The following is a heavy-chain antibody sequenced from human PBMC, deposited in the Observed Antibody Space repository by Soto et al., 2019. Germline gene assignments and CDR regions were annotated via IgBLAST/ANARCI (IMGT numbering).Heavy chain of an antibody. D-gene: IGHD1-26*01. CDR3: AKARTDQSGTYFPFDY. V-gene: IGHV3-23*01. J-gene: IGHJ4*02. CDR1: GFTFSSYG. Sequence: GGSLRLSCAASGFTFSSYGMHWVRQAPGKGLEWVSSINNSGSRTYHADSVKGRFTISRDNSKNTLYLQMNSLRAEDTAVYYCAKARTDQSGTYFPFDYWGQGTLVTVSS. CDR2: INNSGSRT.